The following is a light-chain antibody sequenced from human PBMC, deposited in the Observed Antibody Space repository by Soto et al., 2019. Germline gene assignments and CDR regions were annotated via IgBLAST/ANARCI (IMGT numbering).Light chain of an antibody. J-gene: IGKJ5*01. Sequence: DIVLTQSPGTLSLSPGERATLSCRASQSVSSSYLAWYQQKPGQAPRLLIYGASSRATGIPDRFSDSGSGTDFTLTISRLESEDFAVYYCQQYGSSPLITFGQGTRLEIK. CDR2: GAS. V-gene: IGKV3-20*01. CDR3: QQYGSSPLIT. CDR1: QSVSSSY.